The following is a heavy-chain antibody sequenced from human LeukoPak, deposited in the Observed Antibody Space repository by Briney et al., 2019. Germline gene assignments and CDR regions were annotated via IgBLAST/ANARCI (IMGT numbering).Heavy chain of an antibody. D-gene: IGHD2/OR15-2a*01. CDR1: GDSVSSIYW. J-gene: IGHJ5*02. V-gene: IGHV4-4*02. Sequence: SGTLSLTCTVSGDSVSSIYWWSWVRQPPGQGLEWIGGVFHTGSTNYNPSLESRVTVSVDTSKNQFSLKLSSVAAADTAVYYCARVGPFPGWFDPWGQGTLVTVSS. CDR3: ARVGPFPGWFDP. CDR2: VFHTGST.